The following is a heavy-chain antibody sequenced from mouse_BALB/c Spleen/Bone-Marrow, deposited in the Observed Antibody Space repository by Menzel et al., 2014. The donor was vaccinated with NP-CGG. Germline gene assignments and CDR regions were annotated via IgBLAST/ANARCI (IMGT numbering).Heavy chain of an antibody. CDR1: GFDFSGYW. Sequence: DVQLQEPGGGLVQPGSSLKLSCAASGFDFSGYWMRWVRQAPGKGLEWIGEINPDSSKINYTQSLKDKFIISRDTAKNTLYLQMSKVRSEDTALYYVSRLAYYGVIAYWGQGTSVTVSS. J-gene: IGHJ4*01. CDR2: INPDSSKI. D-gene: IGHD1-1*01. CDR3: SRLAYYGVIAY. V-gene: IGHV4-1*02.